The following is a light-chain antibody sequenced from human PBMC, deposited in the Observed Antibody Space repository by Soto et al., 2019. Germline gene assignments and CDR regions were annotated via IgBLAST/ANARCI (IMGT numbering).Light chain of an antibody. CDR3: MQGTHWPWT. Sequence: DAVLTQSPLSLPVTLGQPAAISCRSSQSLVYRDGKAYLIWFQQRPGQSPRRLIYQVSRRDAGVPDRFSGSGLGTDFTLIISRVEAEDVGVYYCMQGTHWPWTFGQGTKVDIK. V-gene: IGKV2-30*01. CDR2: QVS. J-gene: IGKJ1*01. CDR1: QSLVYRDGKAY.